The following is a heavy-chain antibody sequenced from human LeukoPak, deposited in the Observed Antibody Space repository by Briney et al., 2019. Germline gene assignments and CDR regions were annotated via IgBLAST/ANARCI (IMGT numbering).Heavy chain of an antibody. V-gene: IGHV3-30*02. Sequence: VGSLRLSCAASGFTFSSYGMHWVRQAPGKGLWWVAFIRYDGSNKYYADSVKGRFTISRDNSKNTLYLQMNSLRAEDTAVYYCAKTMSPYYYDSSGFWGQGTLVTVSS. D-gene: IGHD3-22*01. CDR2: IRYDGSNK. J-gene: IGHJ4*02. CDR1: GFTFSSYG. CDR3: AKTMSPYYYDSSGF.